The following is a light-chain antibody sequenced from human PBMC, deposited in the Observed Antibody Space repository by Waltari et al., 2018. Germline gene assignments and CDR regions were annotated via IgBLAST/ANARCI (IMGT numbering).Light chain of an antibody. CDR2: DAY. CDR3: QQYNSYSYT. V-gene: IGKV1-5*01. CDR1: QSISSW. J-gene: IGKJ2*01. Sequence: DIQMTQSPSTLSASVGDRVPITCRASQSISSWLAWYQQKPGKAPKLLIYDAYSLESGGPSRFSGSGSGTEFTLTISSLQPDDFATYYCQQYNSYSYTFGQGTKLEIK.